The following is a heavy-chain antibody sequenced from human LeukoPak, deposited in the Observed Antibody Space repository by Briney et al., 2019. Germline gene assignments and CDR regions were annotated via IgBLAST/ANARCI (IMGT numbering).Heavy chain of an antibody. CDR2: INSISGEI. Sequence: GGSLRLAWVASGFTVSYYSVNWVRQAPGKGLEWVTYINSISGEIWYADSVKGRFTISRDNSKNTLYHQVNSLSAEDTAMYYWARNILFAFDIWGQGTMVTVSS. CDR3: ARNILFAFDI. J-gene: IGHJ3*02. V-gene: IGHV3-48*01. CDR1: GFTVSYYS.